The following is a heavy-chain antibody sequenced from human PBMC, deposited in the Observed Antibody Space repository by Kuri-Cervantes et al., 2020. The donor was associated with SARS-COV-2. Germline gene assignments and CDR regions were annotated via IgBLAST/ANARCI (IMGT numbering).Heavy chain of an antibody. V-gene: IGHV1-69*15. D-gene: IGHD3-3*01. J-gene: IGHJ6*03. Sequence: SCKASGSTFTGYYMPWVRQAPGQGLEWMGRIIPIFGTANYAQKFQGRVTITADESTSTAYMELRSLRSDDTAVYYCARDRGDITIFGEVLGYLDVWGKGTTVTVSS. CDR1: GSTFTGYY. CDR2: IIPIFGTA. CDR3: ARDRGDITIFGEVLGYLDV.